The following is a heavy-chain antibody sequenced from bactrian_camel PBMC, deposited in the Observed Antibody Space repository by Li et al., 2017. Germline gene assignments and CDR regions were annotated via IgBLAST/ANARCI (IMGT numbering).Heavy chain of an antibody. D-gene: IGHD7*01. CDR2: LFPAAGDST. J-gene: IGHJ6*01. Sequence: VQLVESGGGSVQAGGSLTLSCEVSGSTASSNVIGWFRQAPGKEREGVACLFPAAGDSTHYADSVKGRFTISRDNAKNTLSLQLSSLKTEDTAIYYCVKDPECPRWWSGCTVFGFRGQGTQVTVS. V-gene: IGHV3S31*01. CDR3: VKDPECPRWWSGCTVFGF. CDR1: GSTASSNV.